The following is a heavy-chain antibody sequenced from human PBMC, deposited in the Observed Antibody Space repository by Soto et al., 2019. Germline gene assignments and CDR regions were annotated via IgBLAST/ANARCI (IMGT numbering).Heavy chain of an antibody. D-gene: IGHD4-17*01. CDR3: ARENLEYGDYYDY. J-gene: IGHJ4*02. CDR1: GFTFSSYG. Sequence: GASVKVSCKASGFTFSSYGISWVGQAPGQGLEWMGWISAYNGNTNYAQKLQGRVTMTTDTSTSTAYMELRSLRSDDTAVYYCARENLEYGDYYDYWGQGTLVTVSS. V-gene: IGHV1-18*04. CDR2: ISAYNGNT.